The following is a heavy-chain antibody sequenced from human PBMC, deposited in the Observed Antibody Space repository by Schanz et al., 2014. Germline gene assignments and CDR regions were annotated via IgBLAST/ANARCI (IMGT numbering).Heavy chain of an antibody. CDR3: AKHVRSLTGNDY. D-gene: IGHD3-9*01. CDR2: MNQDGSVK. CDR1: RFTFSDYW. Sequence: EVQLVESGGGLVQPGGSLRLSCAASRFTFSDYWMSWVRQAPGKGLEWVANMNQDGSVKNYVDSVKGRFTISRDNAKNSLYLQMSSLRAEDTAVYYCAKHVRSLTGNDYWGQGTLVTVSS. V-gene: IGHV3-7*01. J-gene: IGHJ4*02.